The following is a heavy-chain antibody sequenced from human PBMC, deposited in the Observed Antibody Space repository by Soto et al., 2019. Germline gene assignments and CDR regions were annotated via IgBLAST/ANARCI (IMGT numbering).Heavy chain of an antibody. Sequence: WASVKVSCKASGGTFSSYAISWVRQAPGQGLEWMGGIIPIFGTANYAQKFQGRVTITADESTSTAYMELSSLRSEDTAVYYCAREGNSKFDYRGQGTLVTVSS. CDR1: GGTFSSYA. CDR3: AREGNSKFDY. D-gene: IGHD4-4*01. CDR2: IIPIFGTA. V-gene: IGHV1-69*13. J-gene: IGHJ4*02.